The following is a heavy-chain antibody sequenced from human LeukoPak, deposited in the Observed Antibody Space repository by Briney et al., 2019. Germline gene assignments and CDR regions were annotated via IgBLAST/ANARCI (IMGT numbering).Heavy chain of an antibody. CDR3: ARGRYYYDILTGYFSRTWFDP. CDR2: INHSGST. V-gene: IGHV4-34*01. J-gene: IGHJ5*02. Sequence: SETLSLTCAVYGGSFSGHYWSWIRQPPGKGLEWIGEINHSGSTNYNPSLKSRVTISVDTSKNQFSLKLSSVTAADTAVYYCARGRYYYDILTGYFSRTWFDPWGQGTLVTVSS. D-gene: IGHD3-9*01. CDR1: GGSFSGHY.